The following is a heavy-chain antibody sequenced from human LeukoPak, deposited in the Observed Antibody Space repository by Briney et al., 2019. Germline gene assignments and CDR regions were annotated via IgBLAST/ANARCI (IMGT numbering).Heavy chain of an antibody. J-gene: IGHJ6*02. CDR2: ISAYNGNT. CDR3: ARSSIAVAGDWSDYYYYYGMDV. D-gene: IGHD6-19*01. V-gene: IGHV1-18*01. Sequence: ASVKVSCKASGYTFTSYGISWVRQAPGQGLEWMGWISAYNGNTNYAQKLQGRVTMTTDTSTSTAYMELRSLRSEDTAVYYCARSSIAVAGDWSDYYYYYGMDVWGQGTTVTVSS. CDR1: GYTFTSYG.